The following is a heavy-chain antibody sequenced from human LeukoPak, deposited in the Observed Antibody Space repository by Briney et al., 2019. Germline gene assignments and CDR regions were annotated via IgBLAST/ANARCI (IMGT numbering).Heavy chain of an antibody. CDR1: GGSFSGYY. CDR3: ARGWLVRRQPLDY. CDR2: INHSGST. V-gene: IGHV4-34*01. J-gene: IGHJ4*02. Sequence: SETLSLTYAVYGGSFSGYYWSWIRQPPGKGLEWIGEINHSGSTNYNPSLKSRVTISVDTSKNQFSLKLSSVTAADTAVYYCARGWLVRRQPLDYWGQGTLVTVSS. D-gene: IGHD6-19*01.